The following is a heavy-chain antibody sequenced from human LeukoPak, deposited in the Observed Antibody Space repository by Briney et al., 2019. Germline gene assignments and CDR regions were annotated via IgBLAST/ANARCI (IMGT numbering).Heavy chain of an antibody. J-gene: IGHJ4*02. Sequence: SETLSLTCTVSGGSISSSSYYWGWIRQPPGKGLEWIGSIYYSGSTYYNPSLKSRVSMSVDTSKNQFSLKLSSVTAADTAVYYCAKDPDTDDYWGQGTLVTVSS. CDR1: GGSISSSSYY. D-gene: IGHD1-14*01. CDR3: AKDPDTDDY. V-gene: IGHV4-39*07. CDR2: IYYSGST.